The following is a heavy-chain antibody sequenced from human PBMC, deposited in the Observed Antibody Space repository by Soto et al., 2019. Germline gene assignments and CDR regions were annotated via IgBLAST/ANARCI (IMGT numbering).Heavy chain of an antibody. CDR2: ISAYNGNT. Sequence: QVQLVQSGAEVKKPGASVKVSCKASGYTFTSYGISWVRQAPGQGLEWMGWISAYNGNTNYAQKLQGRVTMTTDASTSAAYSELGSLRSDDTAVYYCARVADCISTGCPFVYWGQGSLVTVSS. V-gene: IGHV1-18*01. D-gene: IGHD2-2*01. CDR1: GYTFTSYG. J-gene: IGHJ4*02. CDR3: ARVADCISTGCPFVY.